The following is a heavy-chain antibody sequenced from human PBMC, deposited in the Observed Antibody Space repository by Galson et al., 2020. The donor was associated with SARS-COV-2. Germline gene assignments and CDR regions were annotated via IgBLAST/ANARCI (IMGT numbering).Heavy chain of an antibody. V-gene: IGHV1-8*01. D-gene: IGHD2-2*01. Sequence: ASVKVSCKASGYTFTSYDINWVRQATGQGLEWMGWMNPNSGNTGYAQKFQGRVTMTRNTSISTAYMELSSLRSEDTAVYYCAAPSCSSTSCYDAFDIWGQGTMVTVSS. J-gene: IGHJ3*02. CDR2: MNPNSGNT. CDR1: GYTFTSYD. CDR3: AAPSCSSTSCYDAFDI.